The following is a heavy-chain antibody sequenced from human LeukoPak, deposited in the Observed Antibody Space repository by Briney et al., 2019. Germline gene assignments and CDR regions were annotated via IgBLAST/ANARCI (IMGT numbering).Heavy chain of an antibody. D-gene: IGHD3-3*01. CDR2: ISSSSSYI. J-gene: IGHJ4*02. CDR3: ARVAPGGSGLGFFNY. Sequence: GGSLRLSCAASGFTFSSYSMNWVRQAPGKGLEWVSSISSSSSYIYYADSVKGRFTISRDNAKNSLYLQMNSLRAEDTAVYYCARVAPGGSGLGFFNYGGQGTLVTVSS. V-gene: IGHV3-21*01. CDR1: GFTFSSYS.